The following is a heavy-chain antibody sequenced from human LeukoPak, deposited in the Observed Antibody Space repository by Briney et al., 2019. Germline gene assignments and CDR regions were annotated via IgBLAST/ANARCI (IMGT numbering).Heavy chain of an antibody. CDR3: ARGDAGYYYGMDV. Sequence: GGSLRLSCAASGFTFSSYAMSWVRQAPGKGLEWVSAISGSGGSTYYADSVKGRFPISRDNSKNTLYLQMNSLRAEDTAVYYCARGDAGYYYGMDVWGQGTTVTVSS. V-gene: IGHV3-23*01. CDR1: GFTFSSYA. D-gene: IGHD3-16*01. CDR2: ISGSGGST. J-gene: IGHJ6*02.